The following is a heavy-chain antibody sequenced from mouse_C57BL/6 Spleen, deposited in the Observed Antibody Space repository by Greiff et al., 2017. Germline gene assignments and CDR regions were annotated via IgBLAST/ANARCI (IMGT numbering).Heavy chain of an antibody. V-gene: IGHV1-69*01. CDR3: ARGDGYCVGSWFAY. CDR1: GYTFTSYW. Sequence: VQLQQPGAELVMPGASVKLSCKASGYTFTSYWMHWVKQRPGQGLEWIGEIDPSDSYTNYNQKFKGKSTLTVDKSSSAAYMQLSSLTSENSAVYYCARGDGYCVGSWFAYWGQGTLVTVSA. D-gene: IGHD2-3*01. J-gene: IGHJ3*01. CDR2: IDPSDSYT.